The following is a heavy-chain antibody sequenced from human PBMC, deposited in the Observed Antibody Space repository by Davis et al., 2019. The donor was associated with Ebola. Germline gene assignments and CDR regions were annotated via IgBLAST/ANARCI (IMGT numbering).Heavy chain of an antibody. V-gene: IGHV1-46*01. CDR1: AYTFTAYY. Sequence: ASVLVSCNASAYTFTAYYMHWVRQAPGHGLEWMGIINPSGGSTSYAQKFQRRVTMTRDTSTSTVYMELSSLRSEDTAVYYCARPRIGGYSSSLFDYWGQGTLVTVSS. D-gene: IGHD6-6*01. J-gene: IGHJ4*02. CDR2: INPSGGST. CDR3: ARPRIGGYSSSLFDY.